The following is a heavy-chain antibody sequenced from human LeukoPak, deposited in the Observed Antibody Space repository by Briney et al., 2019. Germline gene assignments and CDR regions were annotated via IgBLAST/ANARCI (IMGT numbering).Heavy chain of an antibody. V-gene: IGHV4-30-2*01. CDR1: GGSISSGGYS. J-gene: IGHJ6*02. Sequence: SQTLSLACAVSGGSISSGGYSWSWIRQPPGMGLEWIGYIYHSGSTYYNPFLKSRVTISVDRSKNQFSLELSSVTAADTAVYYCARGRSPYYYDSSGYSSNYYYYGMDVWGQGTTVTVSS. CDR2: IYHSGST. D-gene: IGHD3-22*01. CDR3: ARGRSPYYYDSSGYSSNYYYYGMDV.